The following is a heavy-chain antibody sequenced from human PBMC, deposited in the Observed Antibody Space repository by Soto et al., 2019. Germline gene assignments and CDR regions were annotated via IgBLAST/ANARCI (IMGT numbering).Heavy chain of an antibody. Sequence: QVQLVESGGGVVQPGRSLRLSCAASGFTFSSYAMHWVRQAPGKGLEWVAVISYDGSNKYYADSVKGRFTISRDNSKNTLYLQMNSLRAEDTAVYYCATALWGEDIVVVPAAIYYYYGMDVWGQGTTVTVSS. CDR3: ATALWGEDIVVVPAAIYYYYGMDV. CDR2: ISYDGSNK. D-gene: IGHD2-2*01. J-gene: IGHJ6*02. CDR1: GFTFSSYA. V-gene: IGHV3-30-3*01.